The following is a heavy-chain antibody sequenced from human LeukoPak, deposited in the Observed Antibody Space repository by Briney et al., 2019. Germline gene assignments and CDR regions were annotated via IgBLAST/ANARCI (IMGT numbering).Heavy chain of an antibody. Sequence: GGSLRLSCAASGFTFSDYYMSWIRQAPGKGLEWVSYISSSGTTIYYADSVKGRFTISRDNAKSFLSLQMNSLRAEDTAVYFCARGHDTADLWGQGTLVTVSS. CDR2: ISSSGTTI. CDR3: ARGHDTADL. V-gene: IGHV3-11*01. D-gene: IGHD5-18*01. CDR1: GFTFSDYY. J-gene: IGHJ4*02.